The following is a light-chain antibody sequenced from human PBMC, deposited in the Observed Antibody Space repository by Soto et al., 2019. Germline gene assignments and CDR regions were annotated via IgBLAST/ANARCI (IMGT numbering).Light chain of an antibody. CDR2: DDS. V-gene: IGLV3-21*02. CDR1: NIGYKT. CDR3: QVWDSGSDL. Sequence: LTHPPSVSVAPGQTATFICGGDNIGYKTVHWYQQRPGQAPVLVVYDDSDRPSGIPERFSGSNSGNTATLTINRVEAGDEADYYCQVWDSGSDLFGGGTK. J-gene: IGLJ2*01.